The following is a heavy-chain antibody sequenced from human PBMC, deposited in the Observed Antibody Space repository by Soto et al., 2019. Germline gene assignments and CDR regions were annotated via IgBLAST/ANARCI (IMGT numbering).Heavy chain of an antibody. D-gene: IGHD6-13*01. CDR2: IYPGDSDT. J-gene: IGHJ5*02. Sequence: GESLKISCKGSGYSFTSYWIGWVRQMPGKGLEWMGIIYPGDSDTRYSPSFQGQVTISADKSISTAYLQWSSLKASDTAMHYCASTSIAAAGKDYNWFDPWGQGTLVTVSS. V-gene: IGHV5-51*01. CDR1: GYSFTSYW. CDR3: ASTSIAAAGKDYNWFDP.